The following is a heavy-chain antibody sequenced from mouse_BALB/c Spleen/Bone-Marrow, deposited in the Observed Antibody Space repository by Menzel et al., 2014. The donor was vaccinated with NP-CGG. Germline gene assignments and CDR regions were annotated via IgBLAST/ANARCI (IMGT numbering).Heavy chain of an antibody. CDR2: IWAGGST. J-gene: IGHJ3*01. CDR1: GFSLTSYG. Sequence: VKVVESGPGLVSPSQSLSITCTVSGFSLTSYGVHWVRQPPGKGMEWPGVIWAGGSTNYNSALMSRLSISKDNSKSQVFLKMNSLQTDDTAMYYCARDRGLGRFAYWGQGTLVTVSA. D-gene: IGHD4-1*01. V-gene: IGHV2-9*02. CDR3: ARDRGLGRFAY.